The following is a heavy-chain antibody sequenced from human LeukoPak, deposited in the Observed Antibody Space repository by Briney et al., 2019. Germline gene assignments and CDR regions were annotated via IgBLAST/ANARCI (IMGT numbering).Heavy chain of an antibody. V-gene: IGHV4-30-4*01. J-gene: IGHJ4*02. CDR1: GGSISSGDYS. Sequence: PSQTLSLTCTVPGGSISSGDYSWSWIRQPPGKGLAWIVYIYYSGSTYYNPSLTSRLTISVDTSKTQFSLKLSSVPAADTAVYYCARVGGGNFCFDYWGQGTLVTVSS. D-gene: IGHD4-23*01. CDR2: IYYSGST. CDR3: ARVGGGNFCFDY.